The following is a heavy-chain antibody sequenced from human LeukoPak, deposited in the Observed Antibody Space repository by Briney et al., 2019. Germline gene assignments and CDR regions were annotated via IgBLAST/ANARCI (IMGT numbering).Heavy chain of an antibody. CDR3: ARDPDPLYYDYVWGSYRPRLQPWFDP. D-gene: IGHD3-16*02. CDR1: GYTFTSYG. Sequence: ASVKVSCKASGYTFTSYGISWVRQAPGQGLEWMGWISAYNGNTNYAQKLQGRVTMTTDTSTSTAHMELRSLRSEDTAVYYCARDPDPLYYDYVWGSYRPRLQPWFDPWGQGTLVTVSS. V-gene: IGHV1-18*01. CDR2: ISAYNGNT. J-gene: IGHJ5*02.